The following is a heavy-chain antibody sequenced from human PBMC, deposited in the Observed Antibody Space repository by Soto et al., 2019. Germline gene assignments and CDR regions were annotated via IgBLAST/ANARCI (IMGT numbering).Heavy chain of an antibody. CDR1: GYSFTSYW. Sequence: PGESLKISCKGSGYSFTSYWIGWVRQMPGKGLEWMGIIYPGDSDTRYSPSFQGQVTISADKSISTAYLQWSSLKASDTAMYYCARPRCGGDCYSSYFDHWGQGTLVTVPS. CDR2: IYPGDSDT. D-gene: IGHD2-21*01. J-gene: IGHJ4*02. CDR3: ARPRCGGDCYSSYFDH. V-gene: IGHV5-51*01.